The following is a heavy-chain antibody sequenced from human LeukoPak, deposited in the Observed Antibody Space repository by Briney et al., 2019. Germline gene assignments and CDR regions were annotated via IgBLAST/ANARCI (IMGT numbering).Heavy chain of an antibody. J-gene: IGHJ3*02. D-gene: IGHD3-9*01. Sequence: GGSLRLSCAASGFTFSSYAMSWVRQAPGKGLEWASAISGSGGSTYYADSVKGRFTISRDNSKNTLYLQMNSLRAEDTAVYYCAKPYDILTGYYWDDAFDIWGQGTMVTVSS. CDR2: ISGSGGST. CDR3: AKPYDILTGYYWDDAFDI. V-gene: IGHV3-23*01. CDR1: GFTFSSYA.